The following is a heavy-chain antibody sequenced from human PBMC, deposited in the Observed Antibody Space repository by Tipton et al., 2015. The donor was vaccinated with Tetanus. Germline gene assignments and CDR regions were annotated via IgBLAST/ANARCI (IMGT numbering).Heavy chain of an antibody. D-gene: IGHD3-3*01. CDR1: GGSLRSGDHY. J-gene: IGHJ4*02. CDR2: ISSSGST. V-gene: IGHV4-61*08. CDR3: ARANFDFPKKGPFDS. Sequence: TLSLTCSVSGGSLRSGDHYWSWIRQPPGKGLEWLAYISSSGSTNSNYSLKSRITMSRDTSKNQFSLRLTSVTAADTAAYFCARANFDFPKKGPFDSWGQGIPVIVS.